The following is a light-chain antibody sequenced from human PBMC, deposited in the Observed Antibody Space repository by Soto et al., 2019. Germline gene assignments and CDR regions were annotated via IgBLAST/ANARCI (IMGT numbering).Light chain of an antibody. CDR2: KAY. CDR3: QHYHSYSEA. CDR1: QTISSW. Sequence: DIQMTQSPSSLSASVGDRVTITCRASQTISSWLAWYQQKPGKAPKLLIYKAYTLKSGVPSRFSGSGSGTEFTLTISSLQPDDFAAYYCQHYHSYSEAFGQGTRVDIK. V-gene: IGKV1-5*03. J-gene: IGKJ1*01.